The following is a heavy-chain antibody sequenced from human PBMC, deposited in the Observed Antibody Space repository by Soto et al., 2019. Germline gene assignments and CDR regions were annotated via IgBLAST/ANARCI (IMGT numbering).Heavy chain of an antibody. CDR1: GVSITSGDNS. Sequence: QLQLQESGSGLVTPSQTLSLTCAVSGVSITSGDNSWSWIRQPPGKGLELIGYIFHRGSTYYNPSLKSRVAISVDRPNHQLSLRLTSVTAGHTAVYYCACVYGWGSYRFVYWGQGPLLTVSS. J-gene: IGHJ4*02. CDR3: ACVYGWGSYRFVY. V-gene: IGHV4-30-2*01. CDR2: IFHRGST. D-gene: IGHD3-10*01.